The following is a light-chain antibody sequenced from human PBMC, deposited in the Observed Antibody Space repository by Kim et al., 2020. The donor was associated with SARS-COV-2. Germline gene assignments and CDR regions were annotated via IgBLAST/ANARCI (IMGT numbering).Light chain of an antibody. Sequence: SVSPGERATLSCRASQSVSSNLAWYQQKPGQAPRLLIYGASTRATGVPARFSGSGSGTEFTLTFSSLQSEDFAVYYCQQYDNWPFSFGQGTKLEI. CDR1: QSVSSN. V-gene: IGKV3-15*01. J-gene: IGKJ2*03. CDR2: GAS. CDR3: QQYDNWPFS.